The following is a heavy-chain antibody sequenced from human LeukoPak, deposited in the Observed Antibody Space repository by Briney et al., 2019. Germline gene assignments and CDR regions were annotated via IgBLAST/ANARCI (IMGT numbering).Heavy chain of an antibody. Sequence: SVKVSCKASGGTFSSYAISWVRQAPGQGLEWMGGIIPIFGTANYAQEFQGRVTITADESTSTAYMELSSLRSEDTAVYYCARVRTTVVTPGYYYYMDVWGKGTTVTVSS. CDR3: ARVRTTVVTPGYYYYMDV. CDR2: IIPIFGTA. D-gene: IGHD4-23*01. J-gene: IGHJ6*03. V-gene: IGHV1-69*13. CDR1: GGTFSSYA.